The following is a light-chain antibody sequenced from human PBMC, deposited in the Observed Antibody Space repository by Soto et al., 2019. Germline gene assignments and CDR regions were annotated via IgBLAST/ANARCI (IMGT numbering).Light chain of an antibody. CDR3: QQHINWPLT. J-gene: IGKJ4*01. CDR2: GAS. V-gene: IGKV3D-20*02. Sequence: IALTQSPGTLSLSPGERATLSCRASQSVSRSYLAWYQQKPGQAPRLLIYGASSRATGIPDRFSGSGSGTDFTLTINRLEPEDFAVYYCQQHINWPLTFGGGTKVEIK. CDR1: QSVSRSY.